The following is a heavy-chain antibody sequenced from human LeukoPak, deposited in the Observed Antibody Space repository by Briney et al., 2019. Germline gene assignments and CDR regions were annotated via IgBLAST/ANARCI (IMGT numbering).Heavy chain of an antibody. D-gene: IGHD6-19*01. J-gene: IGHJ4*02. Sequence: GGSLRLSCASSGVTFSSYWMHWVRQAPGKGLVWVSRINSDGSSTSYADSVKGRFTISRDNSKNTLYLQMNSLRAEDTAVYYCAKDTARQWLFTGDYFDYWGQGTLVTVSS. V-gene: IGHV3-74*01. CDR1: GVTFSSYW. CDR2: INSDGSST. CDR3: AKDTARQWLFTGDYFDY.